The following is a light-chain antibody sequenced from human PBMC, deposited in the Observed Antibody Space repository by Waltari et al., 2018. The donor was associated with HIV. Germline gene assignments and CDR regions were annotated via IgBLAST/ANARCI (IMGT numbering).Light chain of an antibody. CDR2: VDH. CDR3: QSYDSSNHWV. Sequence: NFMLTQPHYVSESPGKTVTISCTLSSGSIAGNYVQWYQQRTGSSPTTVIYVDHQRPSGVPDRFSGAIASSSTSASLTVPGLETEDEPDYYCQSYDSSNHWVFGGGTKLTVL. CDR1: SGSIAGNY. V-gene: IGLV6-57*01. J-gene: IGLJ3*02.